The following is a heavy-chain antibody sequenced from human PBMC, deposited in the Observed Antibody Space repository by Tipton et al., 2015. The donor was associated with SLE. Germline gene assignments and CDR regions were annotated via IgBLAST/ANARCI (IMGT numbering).Heavy chain of an antibody. Sequence: TLSLTCTVYGGSFSGYYWSWIRQPPGKGLEWIGEINHSGSTNYNPSLKRRVTISVDTPKNQFSLKLSSVTAADTAVYYCARFLYDYVWGSWGFDYWGQGTLVTVSS. V-gene: IGHV4-34*01. D-gene: IGHD3-16*01. J-gene: IGHJ4*02. CDR3: ARFLYDYVWGSWGFDY. CDR1: GGSFSGYY. CDR2: INHSGST.